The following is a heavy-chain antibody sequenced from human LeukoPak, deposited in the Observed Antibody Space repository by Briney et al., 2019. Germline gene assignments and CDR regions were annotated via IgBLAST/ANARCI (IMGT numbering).Heavy chain of an antibody. CDR2: IQYDGSNK. CDR3: AELGITMIGGV. CDR1: GFTFSSYG. J-gene: IGHJ6*04. D-gene: IGHD3-10*02. Sequence: GGSLRLSCAAFGFTFSSYGIHWVRQAPGRGLEWMAFIQYDGSNKFYADSVKGRFTISRDNAKNSLYLQMNSLRAEDTAVYYCAELGITMIGGVWGKGTTVTISS. V-gene: IGHV3-30*02.